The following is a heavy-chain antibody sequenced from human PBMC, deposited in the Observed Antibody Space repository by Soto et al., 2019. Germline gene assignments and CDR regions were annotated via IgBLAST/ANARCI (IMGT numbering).Heavy chain of an antibody. CDR2: IYYSGST. Sequence: PSETLSLTCTVSGGSISSSSYYWGWIRQPPGKGLEWIGSIYYSGSTYYNPSLKSRVTISVDTSKNQFSLKLSSVTAADTAVYYCARIYDFWGTRRLDYWDQGTLVTVSS. CDR1: GGSISSSSYY. J-gene: IGHJ4*02. CDR3: ARIYDFWGTRRLDY. V-gene: IGHV4-39*01. D-gene: IGHD3-3*01.